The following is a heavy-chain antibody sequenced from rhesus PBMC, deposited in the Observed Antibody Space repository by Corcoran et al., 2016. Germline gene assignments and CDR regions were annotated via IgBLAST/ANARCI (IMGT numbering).Heavy chain of an antibody. CDR3: TRDGSYGYSYGLDS. CDR2: ISESGGTT. Sequence: DVQLVESGGGLVKPGGSLRLSCVASGFTFSSYEMHWVRQAPGKGLEWASVISESGGTTYYADSVKGRFTISRDNAKNSLFLQMNSLRAEDTAVYYCTRDGSYGYSYGLDSWGQGVVVTVSS. V-gene: IGHV3-100*02. J-gene: IGHJ6*01. CDR1: GFTFSSYE. D-gene: IGHD5-36*01.